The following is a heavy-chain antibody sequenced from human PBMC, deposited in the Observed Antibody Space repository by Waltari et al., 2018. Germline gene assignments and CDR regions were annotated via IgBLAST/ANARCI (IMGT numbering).Heavy chain of an antibody. V-gene: IGHV1-69-2*01. Sequence: EVQLVQSGAEVKKPGATVKISCKASGYTFTDYYMHWVQQAPGKGLEWMGRVDPEDGETIYAEKVQGRVTITADTSTDTAYMELSSLRSEDTAVYYCATQLDLYYYDSSGYYGYWGQGTLVTVSS. CDR3: ATQLDLYYYDSSGYYGY. D-gene: IGHD3-22*01. CDR1: GYTFTDYY. CDR2: VDPEDGET. J-gene: IGHJ4*02.